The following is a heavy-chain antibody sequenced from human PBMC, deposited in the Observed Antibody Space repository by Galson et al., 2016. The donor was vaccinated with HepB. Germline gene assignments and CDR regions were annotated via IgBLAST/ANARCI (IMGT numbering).Heavy chain of an antibody. CDR3: ARMQSKIMIDVVAPDAFDV. CDR1: GDSVSGNSAG. CDR2: TYYRSKWFN. D-gene: IGHD3-16*01. J-gene: IGHJ3*01. Sequence: CAISGDSVSGNSAGWHWIRQSPSRGLEWLGRTYYRSKWFNDYAVSVKSRITINPGTSKNQSSLHLHSVTPEHTDVYYCARMQSKIMIDVVAPDAFDVWGHGTLVTVSS. V-gene: IGHV6-1*01.